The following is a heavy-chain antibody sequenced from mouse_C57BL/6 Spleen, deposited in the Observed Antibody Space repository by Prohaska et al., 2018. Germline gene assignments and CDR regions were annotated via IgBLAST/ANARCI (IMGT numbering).Heavy chain of an antibody. CDR1: GFTFSDYG. Sequence: AASGFTFSDYGIHWVRQAPEKGLEWVAYISSGSSTIYYADTVKGRFTISRDNAKNTLFLQMTSLRSEDTAMYYCARWGFDYWGQGTTLTVSS. CDR3: ARWGFDY. CDR2: ISSGSSTI. V-gene: IGHV5-17*01. J-gene: IGHJ2*01.